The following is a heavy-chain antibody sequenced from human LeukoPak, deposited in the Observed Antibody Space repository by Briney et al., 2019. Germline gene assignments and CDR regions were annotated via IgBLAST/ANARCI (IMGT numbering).Heavy chain of an antibody. J-gene: IGHJ3*01. V-gene: IGHV3-30-3*01. Sequence: GRSLRLSCAASGFTFSSYAMHWVRQAPGKGLEWVAVISYDGSNKYYADSVKGRFTISRDNSKNTLYLQMNSLRAEDTAVYYCARDRGWEVPDAFDVWGQGTMVTVSS. CDR3: ARDRGWEVPDAFDV. CDR2: ISYDGSNK. D-gene: IGHD1-26*01. CDR1: GFTFSSYA.